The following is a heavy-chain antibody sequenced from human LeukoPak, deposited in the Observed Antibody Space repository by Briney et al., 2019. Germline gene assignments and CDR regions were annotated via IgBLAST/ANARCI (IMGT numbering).Heavy chain of an antibody. Sequence: PGGSLRLSCAVFGFTVSNNYMNWVRQAPGKGLEWVSVIYSGGSTYYADSVKGRFTISRDNSKNTLYLQMNSLRAEDTAVYHCARENSGSYGSFDYWGQGTLVTVSS. V-gene: IGHV3-66*01. CDR3: ARENSGSYGSFDY. J-gene: IGHJ4*02. D-gene: IGHD1-26*01. CDR2: IYSGGST. CDR1: GFTVSNNY.